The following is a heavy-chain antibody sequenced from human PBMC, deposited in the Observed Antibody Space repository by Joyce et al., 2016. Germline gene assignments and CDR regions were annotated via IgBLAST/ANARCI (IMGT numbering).Heavy chain of an antibody. J-gene: IGHJ4*02. V-gene: IGHV1-2*02. Sequence: QVQLVQSGAEVKNPGASVKVSCKASGFSFSGYYIHWVRQAPGQGLEWMGWINPDRGDTIYAQKFQGRFTMTRDTSISTVYLELGRLTSDDTALYYCAREYGGTFYFDYWGQVTLVTVSS. CDR1: GFSFSGYY. CDR3: AREYGGTFYFDY. D-gene: IGHD4-23*01. CDR2: INPDRGDT.